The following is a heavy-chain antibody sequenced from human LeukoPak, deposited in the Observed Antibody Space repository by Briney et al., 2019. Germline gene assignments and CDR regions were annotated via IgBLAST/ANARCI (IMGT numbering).Heavy chain of an antibody. V-gene: IGHV3-30*03. CDR1: GFTFSSYG. D-gene: IGHD1-26*01. CDR3: ASALRIYYYFDY. CDR2: ISYDGSNK. Sequence: GRSLRLSCAASGFTFSSYGMHWVRQAPGKGLEWVAVISYDGSNKYYADSVKGRFTISRDNSKNTLYLQMNSLRAEDTAVYYCASALRIYYYFDYWGQGTLVTVSS. J-gene: IGHJ4*02.